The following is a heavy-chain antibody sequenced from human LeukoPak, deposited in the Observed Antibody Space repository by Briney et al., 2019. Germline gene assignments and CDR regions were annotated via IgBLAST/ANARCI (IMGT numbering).Heavy chain of an antibody. CDR2: IYYSGST. J-gene: IGHJ5*02. Sequence: PSETLSLTCTVSGGSISSSSYYWGWIRQPPGKGLEWIGSIYYSGSTYYNPSLKSRVTISVDTSKNQFSLKLSSVTAADTAVCYCATAGGYCSSTSCYNWFDPWGQGTLVTVSS. CDR3: ATAGGYCSSTSCYNWFDP. V-gene: IGHV4-39*07. D-gene: IGHD2-2*01. CDR1: GGSISSSSYY.